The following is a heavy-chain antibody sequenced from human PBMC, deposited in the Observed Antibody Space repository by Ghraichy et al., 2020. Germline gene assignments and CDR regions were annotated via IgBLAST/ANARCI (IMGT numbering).Heavy chain of an antibody. Sequence: GGSLRLSCAASGFTFSNYSMTWVRQAPGKGLEWVANIKQDGSETYYVDSVKGRFTISRDNAKNSLYLQMNSLRAEDTAVYYCARGYYYGFWGQGTLVTVSS. J-gene: IGHJ1*01. CDR3: ARGYYYGF. D-gene: IGHD3-10*01. V-gene: IGHV3-7*04. CDR1: GFTFSNYS. CDR2: IKQDGSET.